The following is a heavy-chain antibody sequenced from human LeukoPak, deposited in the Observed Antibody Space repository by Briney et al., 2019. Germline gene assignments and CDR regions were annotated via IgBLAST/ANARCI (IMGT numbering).Heavy chain of an antibody. J-gene: IGHJ4*02. CDR3: ARAFPYGPFHFFED. CDR2: IYHTGTA. D-gene: IGHD3-10*01. V-gene: IGHV4-39*07. Sequence: SETLSLTCSVSGGSLTNNNYYWGWLRQPPGNGLEYIGSIYHTGTAYYNPSLKSRVTISVDTSKNQFSLRLSSMTAADTAVYFCARAFPYGPFHFFEDWGQGTLVTVSS. CDR1: GGSLTNNNYY.